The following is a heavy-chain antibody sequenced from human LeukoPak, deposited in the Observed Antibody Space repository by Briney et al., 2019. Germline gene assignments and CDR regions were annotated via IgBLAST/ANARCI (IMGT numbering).Heavy chain of an antibody. Sequence: PSETLSLTCAVYGGSFSGYYWSWIRQPPGKGLEWIGYIYYSGSTNYNPSLKSRVTISVDTSKNQFSLKLSSVTAADTAVYYCASAPYYYYMDVWGKGTTVTISS. CDR2: IYYSGST. CDR3: ASAPYYYYMDV. CDR1: GGSFSGYY. J-gene: IGHJ6*03. V-gene: IGHV4-59*01.